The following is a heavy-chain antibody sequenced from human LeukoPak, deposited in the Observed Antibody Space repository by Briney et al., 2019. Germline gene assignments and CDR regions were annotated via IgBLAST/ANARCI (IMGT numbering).Heavy chain of an antibody. J-gene: IGHJ6*03. CDR3: ARHPLRSRYYYYYFVDV. CDR2: IYYSGSA. CDR1: ADSISSTSYY. V-gene: IGHV4-39*01. Sequence: PSETLSLTCTVSADSISSTSYYWGWIRQPPGKGLEWIGSIYYSGSAYYNPSLKSRVTISVDTSKNQFSLKLSSMTAADTAVYYCARHPLRSRYYYYYFVDVWGRGTTVTVSS. D-gene: IGHD3-10*02.